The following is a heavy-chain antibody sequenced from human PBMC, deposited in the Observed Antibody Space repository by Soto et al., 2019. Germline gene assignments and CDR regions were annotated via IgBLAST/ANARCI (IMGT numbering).Heavy chain of an antibody. CDR1: GASISSSNW. CDR3: AADPMDDYNSFNY. D-gene: IGHD4-4*01. Sequence: SETLSLTCAVSGASISSSNWWSWVRQPPGKGLEWIGEIDRSGTTHYNPSLKGRVTISVDKSNSQFSLNLNSVTAADTAIYYCAADPMDDYNSFNYWGQGTLVTVSS. CDR2: IDRSGTT. J-gene: IGHJ4*02. V-gene: IGHV4-4*02.